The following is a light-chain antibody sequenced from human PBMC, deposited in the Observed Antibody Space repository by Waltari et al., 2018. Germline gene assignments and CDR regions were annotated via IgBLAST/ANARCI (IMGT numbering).Light chain of an antibody. CDR3: QKYESLPAT. V-gene: IGKV3-20*01. CDR2: HAS. CDR1: QSIGIY. J-gene: IGKJ1*01. Sequence: EIVLTQSPGTLSLSPGDRATLSCRASQSIGIYLAWYQQKPGQAPRLLMYHASSRATGIPDRFRGSGSGTDFSLTISRLEPEDFAVYYCQKYESLPATFGQGTKVEIK.